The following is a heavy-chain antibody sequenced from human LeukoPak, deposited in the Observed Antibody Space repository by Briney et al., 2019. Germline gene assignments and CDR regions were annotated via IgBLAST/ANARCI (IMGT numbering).Heavy chain of an antibody. CDR1: GFTFSSYG. CDR2: IYSGGST. V-gene: IGHV3-53*01. D-gene: IGHD3-10*01. CDR3: ASKRGSGSFSNQHV. Sequence: PGGSLRLSCAASGFTFSSYGMSWVRQAPGKGLEWVSVIYSGGSTYYADSVKGRFTISRDNSKNTLYLQMNSLRAEDTAVYYCASKRGSGSFSNQHVWGQGTLVTVSS. J-gene: IGHJ4*02.